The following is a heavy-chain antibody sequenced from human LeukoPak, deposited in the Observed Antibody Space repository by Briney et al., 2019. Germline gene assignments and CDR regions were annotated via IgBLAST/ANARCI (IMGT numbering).Heavy chain of an antibody. V-gene: IGHV3-15*01. Sequence: PGGSLRLSCAASGFTFSKAWMSWVRQAPGKGLEWVGHIKATPDGGTTEYGAPVKGRLTISRDDSKNTLYLQMNSLKSEDTAVYFCTTLPGYNYGYLQDYWGQGTLVTVSS. D-gene: IGHD5-18*01. CDR2: IKATPDGGTT. CDR1: GFTFSKAW. CDR3: TTLPGYNYGYLQDY. J-gene: IGHJ4*02.